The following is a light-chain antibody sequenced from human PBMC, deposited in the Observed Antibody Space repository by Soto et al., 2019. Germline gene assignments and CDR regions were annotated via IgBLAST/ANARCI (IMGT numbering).Light chain of an antibody. V-gene: IGKV3-20*01. CDR1: QSVSSSY. CDR2: GAS. J-gene: IGKJ2*01. CDR3: HQYGSLYT. Sequence: EMVLTQSPGTLSLSPGERATLSCRASQSVSSSYLAWYQQKPAQAPRLLIDGASSRATGIPDRFSGSGSWAAFSLTIRRLEPEDFAVYYCHQYGSLYTFGQGTKLESK.